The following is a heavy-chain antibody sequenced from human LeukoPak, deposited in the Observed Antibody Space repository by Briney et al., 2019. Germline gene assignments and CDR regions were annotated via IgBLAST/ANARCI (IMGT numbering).Heavy chain of an antibody. V-gene: IGHV3-53*01. CDR3: ARVWELSFDY. Sequence: GGSLRLSCAASGFTVSTDHMSWVRQAPGKGLDMFAVSYSGGTSQYAESVQGRFTISRDNSKNMLSLQMNSLRAEDTALYYCARVWELSFDYWGQGTLVTVSS. J-gene: IGHJ4*02. CDR2: SYSGGTS. D-gene: IGHD3-16*02. CDR1: GFTVSTDH.